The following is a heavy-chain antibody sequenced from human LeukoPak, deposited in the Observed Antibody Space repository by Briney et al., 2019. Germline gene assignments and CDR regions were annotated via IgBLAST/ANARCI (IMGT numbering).Heavy chain of an antibody. Sequence: SSETLSLTCTVSSGSINSYYWTWIRQPAGKGLEWLGRVYTSGSPNYNPSLKGRVTMSLDTSKNQFSLQLNSVTPEDTAVYYCARGGDRYNWNDDWFDPWGQGTLVTVSS. V-gene: IGHV4-4*07. D-gene: IGHD1-1*01. J-gene: IGHJ5*02. CDR2: VYTSGSP. CDR1: SGSINSYY. CDR3: ARGGDRYNWNDDWFDP.